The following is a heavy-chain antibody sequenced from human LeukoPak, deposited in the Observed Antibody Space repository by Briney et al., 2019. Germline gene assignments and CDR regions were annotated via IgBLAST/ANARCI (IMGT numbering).Heavy chain of an antibody. CDR3: ARDESSGWYFYYYYYMDV. CDR1: GFTFSSYW. J-gene: IGHJ6*03. CDR2: VKQDGSEK. D-gene: IGHD6-19*01. Sequence: GGSLRLSCAASGFTFSSYWMSWVRQAPGKGLEWVANVKQDGSEKYYVDSVKGRFTISRDNAKNSLYLQMNSLRAEDTAVYYCARDESSGWYFYYYYYMDVWGKGTTVTVSS. V-gene: IGHV3-7*01.